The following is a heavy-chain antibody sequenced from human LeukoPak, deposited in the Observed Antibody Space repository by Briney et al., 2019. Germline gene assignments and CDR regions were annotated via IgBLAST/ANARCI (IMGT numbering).Heavy chain of an antibody. Sequence: ASVKVSFKASGYTFTDYFMHWVRQAPGQGLEWMGWINPNSGGTNYAHKFQGRVTMTRDTSISTAYMELSRLRSDDTAVYYCARDLRVGPTVFDYWGQGTLVTVSS. CDR1: GYTFTDYF. CDR2: INPNSGGT. D-gene: IGHD1-26*01. CDR3: ARDLRVGPTVFDY. V-gene: IGHV1-2*02. J-gene: IGHJ4*02.